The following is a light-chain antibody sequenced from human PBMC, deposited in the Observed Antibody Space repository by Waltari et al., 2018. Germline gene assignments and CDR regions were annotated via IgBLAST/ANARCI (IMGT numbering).Light chain of an antibody. CDR2: YVT. CDR1: SSDIGTNKS. CDR3: ATYVSNNSSFFGSYV. Sequence: QSTLTHPASMSGFPGQSITISCSGSSSDIGTNKSVSWYQQHPGKAPRLIIYYVTQRPSGVSDRFSGSKSGNTASLAISGLQADDEAYYYCATYVSNNSSFFGSYVFGTGTKVTVL. V-gene: IGLV2-14*03. J-gene: IGLJ1*01.